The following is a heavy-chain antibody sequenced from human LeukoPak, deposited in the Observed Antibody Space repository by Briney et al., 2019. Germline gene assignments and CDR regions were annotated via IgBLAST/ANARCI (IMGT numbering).Heavy chain of an antibody. J-gene: IGHJ3*02. D-gene: IGHD3-22*01. CDR2: IWYDESNK. CDR3: AKARSNYDSSGYYYHMGAFDI. V-gene: IGHV3-33*06. CDR1: GFTFSSYG. Sequence: GGSLRLSCAASGFTFSSYGMHWVRQAPGKGLEWVAVIWYDESNKYYADSVKGRFTISRDNSKNTLYLQMNRLRAEDTPVSFFAKARSNYDSSGYYYHMGAFDIWGQGTMVTVSS.